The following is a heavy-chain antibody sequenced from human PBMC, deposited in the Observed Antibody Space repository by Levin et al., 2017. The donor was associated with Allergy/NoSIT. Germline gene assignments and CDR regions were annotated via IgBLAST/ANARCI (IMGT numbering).Heavy chain of an antibody. CDR3: ARGGPPNYDYNWGSYRDGYSDY. CDR1: GFTFGDYA. Sequence: QSGESLKISCTGSGFTFGDYAMSWVRQAPGKGLEWVGFIRNKAHGGTTEYAASVKGRLTISRDDSKSIAYLQMNSLKTEDTAVYFCARGGPPNYDYNWGSYRDGYSDYWGQGTLVTVSS. V-gene: IGHV3-49*04. CDR2: IRNKAHGGTT. D-gene: IGHD3-16*02. J-gene: IGHJ4*02.